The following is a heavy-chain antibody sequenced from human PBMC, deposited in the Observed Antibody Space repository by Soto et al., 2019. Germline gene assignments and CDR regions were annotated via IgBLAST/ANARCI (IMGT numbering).Heavy chain of an antibody. V-gene: IGHV3-23*01. CDR1: GFTFSSYA. D-gene: IGHD3-3*01. J-gene: IGHJ6*02. CDR3: AKGSGFWSGSERPYYGMDV. Sequence: TGGSLRLSCAASGFTFSSYAMSWVRQAPGKGLEWVSAISGSGGSTYYADSVKGRFTISRDNSKNTLYLQMNSLRAEDTAVYYCAKGSGFWSGSERPYYGMDVWGQGTTVTVSS. CDR2: ISGSGGST.